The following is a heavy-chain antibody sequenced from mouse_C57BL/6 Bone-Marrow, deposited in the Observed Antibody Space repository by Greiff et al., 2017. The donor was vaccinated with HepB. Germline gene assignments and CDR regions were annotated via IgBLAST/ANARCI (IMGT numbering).Heavy chain of an antibody. CDR3: AREAYYYGSLYFDY. D-gene: IGHD1-1*01. CDR2: ISYDGSN. CDR1: GYSITSGYY. V-gene: IGHV3-6*01. J-gene: IGHJ2*01. Sequence: ESGPGLVKPSQSLSLTCSVTGYSITSGYYWNWIRQFPGNKLEWMGYISYDGSNNYNPSLKNRISITRDTSKNQFFLKLNSVTTEDTATYYCAREAYYYGSLYFDYWGQGTTLTVSS.